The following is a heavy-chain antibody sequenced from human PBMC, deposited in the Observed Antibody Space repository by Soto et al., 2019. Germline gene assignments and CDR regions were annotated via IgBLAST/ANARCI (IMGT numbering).Heavy chain of an antibody. Sequence: ASVKVSCKASGYTFTSYGISWVRQAPGQGLEWMGWISAYNGNTNYAQKLQGRVTMTTDTSTSTAYMELRSLRSDDTAVYYCSRVGPRCSGGSCYRGTAGWFDPWGQGTLVTVSS. CDR2: ISAYNGNT. V-gene: IGHV1-18*01. D-gene: IGHD2-15*01. CDR1: GYTFTSYG. J-gene: IGHJ5*02. CDR3: SRVGPRCSGGSCYRGTAGWFDP.